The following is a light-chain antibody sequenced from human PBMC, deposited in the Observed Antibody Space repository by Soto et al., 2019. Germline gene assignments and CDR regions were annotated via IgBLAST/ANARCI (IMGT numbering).Light chain of an antibody. CDR3: QQYQNLWT. J-gene: IGKJ1*01. CDR2: RAS. CDR1: QTIYSN. Sequence: EIVLTHSPGTLSLSPCERATLSFGAGQTIYSNVAWYQQRPGQAPRLLIYRASTRATGVPARFSGSGSGTEFTLTISGLQSEDFALYYCQQYQNLWTFGQGTKVDIK. V-gene: IGKV3-15*01.